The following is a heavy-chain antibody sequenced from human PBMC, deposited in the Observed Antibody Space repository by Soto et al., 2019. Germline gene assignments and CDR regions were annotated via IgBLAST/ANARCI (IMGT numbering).Heavy chain of an antibody. CDR3: ARSKVYYYYMDV. Sequence: SETLSLTCTVSGGSITTYYWSWIRQPPGKGMEWIGYIYYSGSTSFNPSLKSRVTISVDTSKNQFSLKVSSVTAADTAVYYCARSKVYYYYMDVWGKGTTVTVSS. V-gene: IGHV4-59*01. J-gene: IGHJ6*03. CDR1: GGSITTYY. CDR2: IYYSGST.